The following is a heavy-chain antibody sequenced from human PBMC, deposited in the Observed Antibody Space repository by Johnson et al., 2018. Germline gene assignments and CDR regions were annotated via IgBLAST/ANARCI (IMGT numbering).Heavy chain of an antibody. J-gene: IGHJ3*02. CDR3: ARVRRYSSSSSAFDI. V-gene: IGHV3-33*08. Sequence: QVQLVQSGGGVVQPGRSLRLSCAASGFTFSSYAMHWVRQATGKGLEWVAILWFDGSHKYYADSVTGRFTISRDDSKNTVYLQRNSLTAADTAVYYCARVRRYSSSSSAFDIGGQGTTVTGS. CDR1: GFTFSSYA. CDR2: LWFDGSHK. D-gene: IGHD6-6*01.